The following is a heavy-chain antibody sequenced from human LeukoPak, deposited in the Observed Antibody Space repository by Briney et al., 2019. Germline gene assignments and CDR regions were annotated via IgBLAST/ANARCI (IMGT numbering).Heavy chain of an antibody. D-gene: IGHD2-2*01. Sequence: GGSLRLSCAASGFTFYNYVMSWVRQTPGKGLGWVSLISVNGSRASYADSVKGRFTISRDNLKSTVYLQMNSLRAEDTAIYYCVKDHTESYPWYMDFWGRGALVTVSS. V-gene: IGHV3-23*01. CDR3: VKDHTESYPWYMDF. J-gene: IGHJ2*01. CDR1: GFTFYNYV. CDR2: ISVNGSRA.